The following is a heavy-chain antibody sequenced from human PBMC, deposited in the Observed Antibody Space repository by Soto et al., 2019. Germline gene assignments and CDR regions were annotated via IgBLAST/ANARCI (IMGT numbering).Heavy chain of an antibody. J-gene: IGHJ1*01. CDR3: ARDRVESGYLEDVQH. D-gene: IGHD3-22*01. Sequence: EVQLVESGGGLIQPGGYLRLSCAASGFTVSSHYMSWVRQAPGKGLEWVSVIYSGGSIYYAESVKGRFTISRANSKNTLYLQMNSLRAADTAVYYCARDRVESGYLEDVQHRGQGTVVTVSS. CDR2: IYSGGSI. V-gene: IGHV3-53*01. CDR1: GFTVSSHY.